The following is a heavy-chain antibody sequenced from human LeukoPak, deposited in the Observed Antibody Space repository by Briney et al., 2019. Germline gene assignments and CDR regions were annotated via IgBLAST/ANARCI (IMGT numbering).Heavy chain of an antibody. D-gene: IGHD3-10*01. CDR2: IKHDGSQK. J-gene: IGHJ3*02. Sequence: GGSLRLSCGASGFTFNRYWMSWVRQAPGKRLEWVANIKHDGSQKYYVDSVKGRFTISRDNAKNSPYLQMNSLRVEDTAVYFCARDGMGGIKAFDMWGQGTMVTVSS. CDR3: ARDGMGGIKAFDM. V-gene: IGHV3-7*05. CDR1: GFTFNRYW.